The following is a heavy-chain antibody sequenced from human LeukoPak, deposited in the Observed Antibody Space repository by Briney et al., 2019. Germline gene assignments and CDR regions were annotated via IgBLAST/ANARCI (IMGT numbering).Heavy chain of an antibody. J-gene: IGHJ4*02. D-gene: IGHD1-1*01. CDR3: ATDSPETAAFDY. CDR1: GFTFSSYE. Sequence: QPGGSLRLSCVASGFTFSSYEMNWVRQAPGKGLEWISYISASGTGTHYADSVKGRFTVSRDNAKNSVYLQVNIPRAEDTAVYYCATDSPETAAFDYWGQGTLVTVSS. V-gene: IGHV3-48*03. CDR2: ISASGTGT.